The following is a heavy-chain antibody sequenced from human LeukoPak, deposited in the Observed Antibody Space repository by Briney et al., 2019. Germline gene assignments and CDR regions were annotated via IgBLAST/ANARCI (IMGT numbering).Heavy chain of an antibody. Sequence: GGSLRLSCAASGFTFSGYWMSWVRQAPGKGLEWVANIKEDGSDEYYVDSVKGRFTISRDNAKNSLCLQMSSLRAEDTAVYYCARTFDNWGQGTLVTVSS. CDR2: IKEDGSDE. J-gene: IGHJ4*02. CDR1: GFTFSGYW. V-gene: IGHV3-7*02. CDR3: ARTFDN.